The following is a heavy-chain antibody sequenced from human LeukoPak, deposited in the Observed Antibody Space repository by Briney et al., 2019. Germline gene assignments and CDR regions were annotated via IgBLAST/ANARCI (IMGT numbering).Heavy chain of an antibody. CDR1: GGSISTSSHY. J-gene: IGHJ5*02. CDR3: ARQTRFGVPYWFDP. CDR2: IYYSGST. V-gene: IGHV4-39*01. D-gene: IGHD3-10*01. Sequence: SETLSLTCTVSGGSISTSSHYWGWIRQPPGKGLEWIGTIYYSGSTYYNPSLKSRITISVDTSKNQFSLKLSSVTAADTAVYYCARQTRFGVPYWFDPWGQGTLVTVSS.